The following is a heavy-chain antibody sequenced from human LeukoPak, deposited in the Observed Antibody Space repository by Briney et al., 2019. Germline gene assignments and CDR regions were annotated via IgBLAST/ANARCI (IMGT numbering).Heavy chain of an antibody. D-gene: IGHD6-13*01. CDR2: IIPIFGTA. CDR1: GGTFSSYG. CDR3: ARGISSSWYWGFDY. J-gene: IGHJ4*02. V-gene: IGHV1-69*01. Sequence: SVKVSCKASGGTFSSYGISWVRQAPGQGLEWMGGIIPIFGTANYAQKFQGRVTISADGSTSTAYMELSGLRSEDTAVYYCARGISSSWYWGFDYWGQGTLVTVSS.